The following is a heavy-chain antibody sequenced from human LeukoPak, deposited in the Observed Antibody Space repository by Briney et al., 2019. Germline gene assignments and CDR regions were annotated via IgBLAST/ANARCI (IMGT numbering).Heavy chain of an antibody. V-gene: IGHV3-23*01. CDR3: ARDTPEGNLDP. J-gene: IGHJ5*02. CDR2: ISGDGTRT. CDR1: GFSFSSYA. Sequence: GGSLRLSCAASGFSFSSYAMTGARQAPVKGLEWVSAISGDGTRTYYADSVKGRFTTSRDNSKNTLYLQMNSLRAEDTAVYYCARDTPEGNLDPWGQGTLVTVSS.